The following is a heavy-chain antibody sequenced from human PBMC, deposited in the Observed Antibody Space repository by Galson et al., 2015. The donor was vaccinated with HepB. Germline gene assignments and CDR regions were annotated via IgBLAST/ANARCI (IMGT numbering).Heavy chain of an antibody. J-gene: IGHJ4*02. CDR2: ISSDGSAK. D-gene: IGHD2/OR15-2a*01. Sequence: SLRLSCAASGFTFSSYAMHWVRQAPGRGLEWLAVISSDGSAKYYTDSVKGRFTISRVNSRNMLYLQMNSLRSEDRAHYYCARATNIATFFDYWGQGTPVTVSS. V-gene: IGHV3-30*04. CDR1: GFTFSSYA. CDR3: ARATNIATFFDY.